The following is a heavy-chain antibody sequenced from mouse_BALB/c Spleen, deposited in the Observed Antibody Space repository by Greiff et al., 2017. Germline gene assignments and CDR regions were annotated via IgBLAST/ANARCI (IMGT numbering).Heavy chain of an antibody. Sequence: LQQPGSELVRPGASVKLSCKASGYTFTSYWMHWVKQRPGQGLEWIGNIYPGSGSTNYDEKFKSKATLTVDTSSSTAYMQLSSLTSEDSAVYYCTRTYYDYGGPSFAYWGQGTLVTVSA. V-gene: IGHV1S22*01. CDR1: GYTFTSYW. D-gene: IGHD2-4*01. CDR2: IYPGSGST. J-gene: IGHJ3*01. CDR3: TRTYYDYGGPSFAY.